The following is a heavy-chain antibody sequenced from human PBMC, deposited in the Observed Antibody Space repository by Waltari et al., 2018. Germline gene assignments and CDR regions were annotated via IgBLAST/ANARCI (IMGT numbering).Heavy chain of an antibody. Sequence: EVQLVESGGGLVKPGGSLRLSCAASGFTFSSYSMNWVRQALGKGLEWVSSISSSSSYIYYADSVKGRFTISRDNAKNSLYLQMNSLRAEDTAVYYCARDPALGYCSGGSCYDDYWGQGTLVTVSS. CDR3: ARDPALGYCSGGSCYDDY. CDR2: ISSSSSYI. J-gene: IGHJ4*02. D-gene: IGHD2-15*01. CDR1: GFTFSSYS. V-gene: IGHV3-21*01.